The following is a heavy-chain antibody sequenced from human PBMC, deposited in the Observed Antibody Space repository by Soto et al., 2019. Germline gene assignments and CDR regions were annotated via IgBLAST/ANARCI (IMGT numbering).Heavy chain of an antibody. CDR2: ISAHNDNT. J-gene: IGHJ4*02. CDR1: GYTFTSYG. V-gene: IGHV1-18*01. D-gene: IGHD1-1*01. Sequence: QVHLVQSGAEVRKPGASVKVSCKGSGYTFTSYGIAWVRQAPGQGLEWMGWISAHNDNTNYAQKVQGRVTVTRDTSTSTTYMELRTLRSDDTAVYYCARGRYGDYWGQGAVVTVSS. CDR3: ARGRYGDY.